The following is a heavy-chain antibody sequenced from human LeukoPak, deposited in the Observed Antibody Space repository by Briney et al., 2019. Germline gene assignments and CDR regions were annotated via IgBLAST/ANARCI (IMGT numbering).Heavy chain of an antibody. J-gene: IGHJ3*02. CDR1: GFIFDDYA. Sequence: GMSLRLSCAASGFIFDDYAMHWVRQAPGKGLEWVSGISWNSGSINYADSVKGRFTISRDNAKNSLYLQMNSLRAEDTALYFCAKAKRAGVVRGVPNAFDIWGQGTMVTVSS. CDR2: ISWNSGSI. CDR3: AKAKRAGVVRGVPNAFDI. D-gene: IGHD3-10*01. V-gene: IGHV3-9*01.